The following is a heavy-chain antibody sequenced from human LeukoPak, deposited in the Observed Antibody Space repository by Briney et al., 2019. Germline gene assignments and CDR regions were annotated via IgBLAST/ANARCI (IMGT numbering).Heavy chain of an antibody. J-gene: IGHJ6*03. CDR1: GGTFSSYA. Sequence: SVKVSCKASGGTFSSYAIGWVRQAPGQGLEWMGGIIPIFGTANYAQKFQGRVTITADESTSTAYMELSSLRSEDTAVYYCARALLERHTYYYYMDVWGKGTTVTVSS. V-gene: IGHV1-69*01. CDR3: ARALLERHTYYYYMDV. CDR2: IIPIFGTA. D-gene: IGHD1-1*01.